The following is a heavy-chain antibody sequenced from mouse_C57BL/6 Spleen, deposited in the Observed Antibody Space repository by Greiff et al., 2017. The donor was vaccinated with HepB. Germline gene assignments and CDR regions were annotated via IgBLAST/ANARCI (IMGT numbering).Heavy chain of an antibody. CDR2: IYPGSGNT. V-gene: IGHV1-76*01. CDR1: GYTFTDYY. CDR3: ARDTTVVARYVDV. J-gene: IGHJ1*03. Sequence: VQLQQSGAELVRPGASVKLSCKASGYTFTDYYINWVKQRPGQGLEWIARIYPGSGNTYYNEKFKGKATLTAEKSSSTAYMQLSSLTSEDSAVYFCARDTTVVARYVDVWGTGTTVTVSS. D-gene: IGHD1-1*01.